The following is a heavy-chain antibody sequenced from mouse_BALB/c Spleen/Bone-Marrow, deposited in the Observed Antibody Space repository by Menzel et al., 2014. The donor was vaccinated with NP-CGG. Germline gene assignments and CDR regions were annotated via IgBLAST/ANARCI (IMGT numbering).Heavy chain of an antibody. CDR1: GFNIKDYY. J-gene: IGHJ4*01. Sequence: EVQLQQSGAEIVRPGALVKLSCKASGFNIKDYYMQWVKQRPEQGLEWIGWIDPENGNTIYDPKFQGKASITADTSSNTASLQLSSLTSGDTAVYYGARGEGYARDYGGQETPAPVPS. V-gene: IGHV14-1*02. CDR3: ARGEGYARDY. CDR2: IDPENGNT.